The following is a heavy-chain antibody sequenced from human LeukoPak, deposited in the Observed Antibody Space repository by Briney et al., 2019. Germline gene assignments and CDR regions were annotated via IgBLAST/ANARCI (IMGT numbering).Heavy chain of an antibody. V-gene: IGHV4-38-2*02. D-gene: IGHD6-13*01. J-gene: IGHJ3*02. CDR3: ASAAGTYLLAFDI. CDR2: IYHSGSI. Sequence: SETLSLTCTVSGYSISSGYYWGWIRQPPGKGLEWIGSIYHSGSIYYNPSLKSRVTISVDTSKNQFSLKLSSVTAADTAVYYCASAAGTYLLAFDIWGQGTMVTVSS. CDR1: GYSISSGYY.